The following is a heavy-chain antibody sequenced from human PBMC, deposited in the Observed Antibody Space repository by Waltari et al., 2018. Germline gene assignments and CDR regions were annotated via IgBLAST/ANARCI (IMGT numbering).Heavy chain of an antibody. V-gene: IGHV4-4*02. CDR1: GDPMSNNW. J-gene: IGHJ4*02. D-gene: IGHD2-15*01. CDR3: ARDRGRGLYLDT. CDR2: VLGSGRT. Sequence: QLQLQESGPGLVKPSGTLSLICAVSGDPMSNNWWSWVRQSPGKGLEWIGQVLGSGRTNYNPSFASRVTSSLDTSTYQFALKMTSATAADTALYYCARDRGRGLYLDTWGPGTLVTVSP.